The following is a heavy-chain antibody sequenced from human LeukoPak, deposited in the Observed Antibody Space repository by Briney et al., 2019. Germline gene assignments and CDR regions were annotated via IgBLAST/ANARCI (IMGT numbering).Heavy chain of an antibody. CDR2: ISKDGRTI. J-gene: IGHJ4*02. CDR3: ARGSYTGFDLDFDS. D-gene: IGHD5-12*01. CDR1: GFSFSTQE. Sequence: GGSLRLSCAASGFSFSTQEMSWVRQAPGKGLEWVSYISKDGRTIYYADSVKGRFTISRDNTRNSLFLQLSSLSADDTAFYYCARGSYTGFDLDFDSWGQGTLVNISS. V-gene: IGHV3-48*03.